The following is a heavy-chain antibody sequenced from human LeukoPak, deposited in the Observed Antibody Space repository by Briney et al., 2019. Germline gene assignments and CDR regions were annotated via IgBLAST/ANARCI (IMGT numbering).Heavy chain of an antibody. Sequence: PSETLSLTCTVSGGSITSGDYYWSWIRQPPGKGLEWIGYIYYTGSTYYSPSLKSRLTISIDTSKNQFSLKLSSVTAADTAVYYCARDGRGYRSTTSCYEVDSWGQGTLVTVSA. CDR3: ARDGRGYRSTTSCYEVDS. D-gene: IGHD2-2*01. V-gene: IGHV4-30-4*01. J-gene: IGHJ4*02. CDR2: IYYTGST. CDR1: GGSITSGDYY.